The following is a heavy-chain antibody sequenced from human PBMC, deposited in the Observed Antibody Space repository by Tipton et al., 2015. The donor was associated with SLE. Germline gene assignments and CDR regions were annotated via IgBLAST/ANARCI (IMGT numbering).Heavy chain of an antibody. D-gene: IGHD3-22*01. J-gene: IGHJ4*02. CDR3: ARGGYYYDSSGYPFDY. CDR1: GFPFSNHW. V-gene: IGHV3-7*01. CDR2: IKQDGSKI. Sequence: GSLRLSCAASGFPFSNHWMTWVRQAPGRGLEWVANIKQDGSKIYYVDSVKGRFTISRDNAKNSLYLQMNSLRAEDTAVYYCARGGYYYDSSGYPFDYWGQGTLVTVSS.